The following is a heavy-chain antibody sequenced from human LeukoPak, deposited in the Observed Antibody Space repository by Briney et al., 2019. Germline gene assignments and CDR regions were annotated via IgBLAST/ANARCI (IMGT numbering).Heavy chain of an antibody. CDR1: GYTFTSYY. Sequence: GASVKVSCKASGYTFTSYYMHWVRQAPGQGLEWMGIINPSGGGTSYTQNFQGRVTMTRDTSTSTVYMELSSLRSEDTAVYYCARDLGLVEAYYYYGMDVWGQGTTVTVSS. J-gene: IGHJ6*02. CDR3: ARDLGLVEAYYYYGMDV. D-gene: IGHD6-19*01. CDR2: INPSGGGT. V-gene: IGHV1-46*01.